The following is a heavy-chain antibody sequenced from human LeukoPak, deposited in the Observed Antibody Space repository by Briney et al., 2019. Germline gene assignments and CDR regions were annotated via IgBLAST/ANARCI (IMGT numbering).Heavy chain of an antibody. CDR1: GFTFSIHG. V-gene: IGHV3-23*01. CDR3: ARDLSSLGLDD. J-gene: IGHJ4*02. Sequence: GGTLRLSCAASGFTFSIHGMNWVRQAPGKGLEWVSGIGASGSHTYFADSVKGRFSIPRDNSKNTVYLQMNSLRAGDTALYFCARDLSSLGLDDWGQGTLVTVSS. D-gene: IGHD7-27*01. CDR2: IGASGSHT.